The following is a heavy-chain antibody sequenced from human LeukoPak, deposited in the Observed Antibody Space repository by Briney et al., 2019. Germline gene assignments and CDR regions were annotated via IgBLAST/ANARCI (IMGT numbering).Heavy chain of an antibody. D-gene: IGHD6-19*01. CDR3: ARLAVTGKNY. J-gene: IGHJ4*02. CDR1: GGSISSYY. V-gene: IGHV4-59*01. CDR2: MYYTGTT. Sequence: SETLSLTCTVSGGSISSYYWSWIRQPPGKGLEWLGYMYYTGTTNYNPSLRSRVTISIDKSKNQFSLNVSSVTSADTAVYYCARLAVTGKNYWGQGTLVTVSS.